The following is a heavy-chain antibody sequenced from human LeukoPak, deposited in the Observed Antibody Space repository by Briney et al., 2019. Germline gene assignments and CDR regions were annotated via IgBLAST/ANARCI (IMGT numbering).Heavy chain of an antibody. CDR3: ATYRQVLLPFES. V-gene: IGHV3-23*01. CDR1: GFTYSRYA. J-gene: IGHJ4*02. Sequence: PGGSLRLSCAASGFTYSRYAMSWVRQARGKGLEWVSAISGSGGTTYYADSVKGRLNISRDNSKNTLYLQMNSLRAEDTAIYYCATYRQVLLPFESWGQGTLVTVSS. CDR2: ISGSGGTT. D-gene: IGHD2-8*02.